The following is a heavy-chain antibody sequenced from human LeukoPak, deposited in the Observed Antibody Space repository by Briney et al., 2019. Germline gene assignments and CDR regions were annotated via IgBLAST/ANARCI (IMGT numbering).Heavy chain of an antibody. CDR1: GYSISSSNW. D-gene: IGHD3-10*01. J-gene: IGHJ4*02. CDR2: IYYSGGI. Sequence: PSETLSLTCAVSGYSISSSNWWGWIRQPPGKGLEWIGYIYYSGGIYYNPSLKSRVTMSVDTSKNQFSLNLSSVTAVDTAVHYCARVKGGGDSNYFDYWGQGTLVTVSS. V-gene: IGHV4-28*05. CDR3: ARVKGGGDSNYFDY.